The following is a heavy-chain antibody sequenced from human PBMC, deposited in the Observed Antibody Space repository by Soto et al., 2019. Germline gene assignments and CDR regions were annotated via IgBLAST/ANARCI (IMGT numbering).Heavy chain of an antibody. CDR2: IYYNGDT. J-gene: IGHJ4*02. Sequence: QVRLQESGPKLVRPSQTLSLTCSVSGVSINRGDYYWSWIRQSPGRCLEWIGSIYYNGDTNYNPSLGSRVTMSVDTSKKQFFLDLQSVVAADTAVYFCAREGGDFVQVPYYWGQGTLITVSS. D-gene: IGHD3-3*01. V-gene: IGHV4-30-4*01. CDR1: GVSINRGDYY. CDR3: AREGGDFVQVPYY.